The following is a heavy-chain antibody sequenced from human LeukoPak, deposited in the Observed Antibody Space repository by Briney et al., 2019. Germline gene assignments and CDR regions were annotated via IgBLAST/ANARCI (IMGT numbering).Heavy chain of an antibody. V-gene: IGHV6-1*01. CDR2: TYYRPTWYN. CDR3: ARDRSFRAASTGFDP. Sequence: SQTLSLTCAISGDTVSSNSAAWNWIRQSPSRGLEWLGRTYYRPTWYNDYAVSVKSRIAINPDTSKNQFSLQLNSVTPEDTAVYYCARDRSFRAASTGFDPWGQGTLVIVSS. J-gene: IGHJ5*02. CDR1: GDTVSSNSAA. D-gene: IGHD1-26*01.